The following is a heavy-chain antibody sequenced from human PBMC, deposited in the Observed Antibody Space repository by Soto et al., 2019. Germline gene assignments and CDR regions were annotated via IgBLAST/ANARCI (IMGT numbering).Heavy chain of an antibody. CDR2: ISYDGSNK. J-gene: IGHJ6*02. V-gene: IGHV3-30-3*01. CDR3: ARAKDYGDYVLDGMDV. D-gene: IGHD4-17*01. CDR1: GFTFSSYA. Sequence: GGSLRLSCAASGFTFSSYAMHWVRQAPGKGLEWVAVISYDGSNKYYADSVKGRFTISRDNSKNTLYLQMNSLRAEDTAVYYCARAKDYGDYVLDGMDVWGQGTTVTVSS.